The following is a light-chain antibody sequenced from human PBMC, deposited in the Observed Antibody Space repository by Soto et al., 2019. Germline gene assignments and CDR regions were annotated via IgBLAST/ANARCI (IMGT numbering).Light chain of an antibody. J-gene: IGLJ1*01. V-gene: IGLV2-14*01. CDR3: FSYTSSGTYV. CDR2: EVS. CDR1: SSDVGNYKY. Sequence: QSVLTQPASVSGSPGQSITISCTGTSSDVGNYKYVSWYQQHPGKAPKLMIYEVSNRPSGVSNLFSGSKSGNTASLTISGLQAEDETHYYCFSYTSSGTYVFGTGTKVTVL.